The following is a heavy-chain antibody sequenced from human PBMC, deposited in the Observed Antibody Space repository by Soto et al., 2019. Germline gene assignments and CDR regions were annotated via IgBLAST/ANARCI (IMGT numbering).Heavy chain of an antibody. D-gene: IGHD6-19*01. Sequence: QVQLQESGPGLVEPSETLSLTFPVSGASFSSYCWAWIRQPAGKGLPWLGRISTSGITNHHPSLKSRVTMSVDTSKNPFALDLSSVTPAVPAVHYCAREAGPDRWFVLWGQGTLVTVCS. CDR2: ISTSGIT. CDR3: AREAGPDRWFVL. CDR1: GASFSSYC. V-gene: IGHV4-4*07. J-gene: IGHJ5*02.